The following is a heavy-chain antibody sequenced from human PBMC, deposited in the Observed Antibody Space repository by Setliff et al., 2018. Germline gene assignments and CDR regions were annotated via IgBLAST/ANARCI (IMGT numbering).Heavy chain of an antibody. CDR3: AKEDYSDSSGYYYETPWFDP. CDR1: GLIFGNYA. D-gene: IGHD3-22*01. Sequence: GGSLRLSCAASGLIFGNYAMNWVSQAPGKGLEWVSGISGSGRNTYYADSVKGRFTISRDNSQNTVFLQVNSLRPEDSAVYYCAKEDYSDSSGYYYETPWFDPWGQGTLVTVSS. J-gene: IGHJ5*02. CDR2: ISGSGRNT. V-gene: IGHV3-23*01.